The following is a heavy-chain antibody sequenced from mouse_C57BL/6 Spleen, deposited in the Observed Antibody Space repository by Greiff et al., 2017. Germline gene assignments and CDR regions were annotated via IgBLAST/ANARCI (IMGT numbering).Heavy chain of an antibody. J-gene: IGHJ2*01. CDR1: GYTFTSYW. Sequence: QVQLQQPGAELVKPGASVKMSCKASGYTFTSYWITWVKQRPGQGLEWIGDIYPGSGSTNYNEKFKSKATLTVDTSSSTAYLQLSSLTAEDSAVYYCARGEVTTKGYWGQGTTLTVSS. D-gene: IGHD2-2*01. CDR2: IYPGSGST. V-gene: IGHV1-55*01. CDR3: ARGEVTTKGY.